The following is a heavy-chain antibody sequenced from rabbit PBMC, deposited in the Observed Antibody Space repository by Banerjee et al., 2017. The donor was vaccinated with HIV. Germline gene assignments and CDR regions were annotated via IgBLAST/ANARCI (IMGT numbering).Heavy chain of an antibody. D-gene: IGHD4-2*01. CDR1: GIDFSSDYY. CDR2: IYAGSSDNT. Sequence: QSLEESGGDLVKPGASLTLTCTASGIDFSSDYYMCWVRQAPGTGLEWIACIYAGSSDNTYYASWAKGRFTTSKTSSTTVTLQMTSLTAADADTATYFCARDNVVAEDYADLWGPGTLVTVS. J-gene: IGHJ6*01. V-gene: IGHV1S40*01. CDR3: ARDNVVAEDYADL.